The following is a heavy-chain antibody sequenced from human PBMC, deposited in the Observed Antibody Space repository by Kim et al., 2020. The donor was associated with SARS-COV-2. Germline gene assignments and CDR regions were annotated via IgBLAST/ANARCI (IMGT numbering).Heavy chain of an antibody. CDR1: GFTFSSYN. CDR3: ARGICPSYCSDPTCYCYCYYGMDV. D-gene: IGHD2-2*01. J-gene: IGHJ6*02. V-gene: IGHV3-33*07. Sequence: GGSLRLSCAASGFTFSSYNMYWVRQAPGGGLEWVAVIWYDGTNKYYGDSMKGRFAISRDNSNNMVYLQMNSLRAEDTAAYYCARGICPSYCSDPTCYCYCYYGMDVWGRGPTVTVSS. CDR2: IWYDGTNK.